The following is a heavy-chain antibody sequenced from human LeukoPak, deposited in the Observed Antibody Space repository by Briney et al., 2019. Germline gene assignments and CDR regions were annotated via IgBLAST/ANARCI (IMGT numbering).Heavy chain of an antibody. J-gene: IGHJ4*02. D-gene: IGHD2-2*02. V-gene: IGHV3-30*01. CDR1: GFTFSSYA. CDR3: ARAGRTVVVPAAIPTNY. Sequence: GGSLRLSCAASGFTFSSYAMHWVRQAPGKGLEWVAVISYDGSNKYYADSVKGRFTISRDNSKNTLYLQMNSLRAEDTAVYYCARAGRTVVVPAAIPTNYWGQGTLVTVSS. CDR2: ISYDGSNK.